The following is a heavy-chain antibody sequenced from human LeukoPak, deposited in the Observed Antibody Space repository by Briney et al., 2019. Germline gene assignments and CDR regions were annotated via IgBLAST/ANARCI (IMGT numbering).Heavy chain of an antibody. Sequence: GSLRLSCAASGFTFSRYAMSWIRQPPGKGLEWIGEINHSGSTNYNPSLKSRVTISVDTSKNQFSLKLSSVTAADTAVYYCAREGWAARFDYWGQGTLVTVSS. V-gene: IGHV4-34*01. J-gene: IGHJ4*02. D-gene: IGHD6-6*01. CDR3: AREGWAARFDY. CDR2: INHSGST. CDR1: GFTFSRYA.